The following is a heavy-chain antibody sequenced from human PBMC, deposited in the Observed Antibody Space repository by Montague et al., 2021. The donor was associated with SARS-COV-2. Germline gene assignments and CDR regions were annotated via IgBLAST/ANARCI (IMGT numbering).Heavy chain of an antibody. D-gene: IGHD3-22*01. Sequence: SRRLSCAASGFTFSSYALTWVRQAPGKGLEWVSAISNSGGRTYYADSVKGRFTISRDNSKNTLYLQMNSLRGEDTAIYYCAKSGVVINPYYYYGMDVWGQGTTVTVSS. J-gene: IGHJ6*02. CDR1: GFTFSSYA. CDR3: AKSGVVINPYYYYGMDV. V-gene: IGHV3-23*01. CDR2: ISNSGGRT.